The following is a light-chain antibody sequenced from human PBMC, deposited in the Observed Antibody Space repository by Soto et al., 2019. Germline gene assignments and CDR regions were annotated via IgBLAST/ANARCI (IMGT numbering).Light chain of an antibody. CDR3: QHYNSYSEA. V-gene: IGKV1-5*03. Sequence: DIQMTQSPSXLSGSVGDRVTITCRASQTISSWLAWYQQKPGKAPKLLIYKASTLKSGVPSRFSGSGSGTEFTLTISSLQPDDFATYYCQHYNSYSEAFGQGTKVELK. CDR1: QTISSW. CDR2: KAS. J-gene: IGKJ1*01.